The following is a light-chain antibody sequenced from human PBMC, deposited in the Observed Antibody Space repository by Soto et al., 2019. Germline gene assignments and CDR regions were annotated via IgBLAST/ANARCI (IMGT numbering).Light chain of an antibody. Sequence: DIVMTQSPPSLPVTPGEPASISYRSSQSLLHSNGKHYLGWFLQKPGQSPQLLIYLGSSRASVVPGRFSGSGSGTDFTLKISRVEAQDVGVYYCLQVLQPPLTFGGGTKVQIK. CDR2: LGS. CDR3: LQVLQPPLT. CDR1: QSLLHSNGKHY. V-gene: IGKV2-28*01. J-gene: IGKJ4*01.